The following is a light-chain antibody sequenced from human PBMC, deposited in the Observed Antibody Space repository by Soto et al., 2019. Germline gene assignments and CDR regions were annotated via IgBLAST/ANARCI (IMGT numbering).Light chain of an antibody. J-gene: IGKJ1*01. Sequence: EIVLTQSPGTLSLSAGERATLSCRASQSVSSSYLAWYQQKPGQAPRLLISGASSRATGIPDRFSGSGSGTDFTLTISRLEPEDFAVYYCQQYGSSPSWTFGQGTKVDIK. CDR2: GAS. V-gene: IGKV3-20*01. CDR1: QSVSSSY. CDR3: QQYGSSPSWT.